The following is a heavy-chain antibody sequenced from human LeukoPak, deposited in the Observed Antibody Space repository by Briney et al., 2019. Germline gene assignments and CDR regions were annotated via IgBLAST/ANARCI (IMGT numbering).Heavy chain of an antibody. Sequence: PGGSLRLSCAASGFTFSNYEMNWVRQAPEKGLEWVSYIRSSGSTTYYADSVKGRFTISRDNAKNSLYLQMNSLKAEDTAVCYCARGYCSGGSCYFDYWGQGTLVTVSS. CDR2: IRSSGSTT. D-gene: IGHD2-15*01. CDR1: GFTFSNYE. CDR3: ARGYCSGGSCYFDY. J-gene: IGHJ4*02. V-gene: IGHV3-48*03.